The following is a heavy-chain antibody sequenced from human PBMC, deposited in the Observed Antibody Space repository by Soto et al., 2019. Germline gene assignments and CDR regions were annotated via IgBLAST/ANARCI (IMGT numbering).Heavy chain of an antibody. CDR1: GYTFTSYG. CDR2: ISAYNGNT. Sequence: QVQLVQSGAEVKKPGASVKVSCKASGYTFTSYGISWVRQAPGQGLEWMGWISAYNGNTNYAQKLQGRVTMTTDTHTRTAYMELRSLRSDDTAVYYCARDHPSGYSSSRGGDYYFDYWGQGTLVTVSS. V-gene: IGHV1-18*01. J-gene: IGHJ4*02. CDR3: ARDHPSGYSSSRGGDYYFDY. D-gene: IGHD6-13*01.